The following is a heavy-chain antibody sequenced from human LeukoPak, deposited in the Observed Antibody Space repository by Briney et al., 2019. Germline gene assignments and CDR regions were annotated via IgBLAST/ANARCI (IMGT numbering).Heavy chain of an antibody. CDR2: INWNGDRT. CDR3: ARRESSYQNYYYYYHMDV. J-gene: IGHJ6*03. D-gene: IGHD3-16*02. CDR1: GFTFDDYG. Sequence: GGSLRLSCAASGFTFDDYGMSWVRQAPGKGLEWVSDINWNGDRTGYADSVKGRFTISRDNAKNSLYLQMNSLRAEDTALYYCARRESSYQNYYYYYHMDVWGKGTTVTVSS. V-gene: IGHV3-20*04.